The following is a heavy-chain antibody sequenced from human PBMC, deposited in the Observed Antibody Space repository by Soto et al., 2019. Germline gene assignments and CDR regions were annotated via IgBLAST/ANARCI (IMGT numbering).Heavy chain of an antibody. J-gene: IGHJ6*02. CDR2: IYPADSDT. Sequence: GDSLKISCKGSGYSFTSYWIAWVRQMPGKGLEWMGIIYPADSDTRYSLSFQGQVTISADKSISTAYLQWSSLKASDTAMYYCKRMTHSAYYGRDDWGQGTTGTSSS. CDR1: GYSFTSYW. CDR3: KRMTHSAYYGRDD. V-gene: IGHV5-51*01. D-gene: IGHD2-21*02.